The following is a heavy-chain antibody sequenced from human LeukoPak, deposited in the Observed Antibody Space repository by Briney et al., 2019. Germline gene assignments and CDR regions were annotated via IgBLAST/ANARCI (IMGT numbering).Heavy chain of an antibody. CDR2: INHSGST. Sequence: SETLSLTCAVYGGSFSGYYWSWIRQPPGKGLEWIGEINHSGSTNYNPSLKSRVTISVDTSKNQFSLKLSSVTAADTAVYYCARGLREAARPHYYYYYMDVWGKGTTVTVSS. J-gene: IGHJ6*03. CDR3: ARGLREAARPHYYYYYMDV. D-gene: IGHD6-6*01. CDR1: GGSFSGYY. V-gene: IGHV4-34*01.